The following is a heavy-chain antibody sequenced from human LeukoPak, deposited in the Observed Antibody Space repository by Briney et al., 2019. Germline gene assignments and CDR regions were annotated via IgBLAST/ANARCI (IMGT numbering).Heavy chain of an antibody. CDR2: ISGSGGST. J-gene: IGHJ4*02. CDR3: AEGPGSYYYFDY. CDR1: GFTFSSYA. D-gene: IGHD1-26*01. V-gene: IGHV3-23*01. Sequence: GGPLRLSCAASGFTFSSYAMSWVRQAPGKGLEWVSAISGSGGSTYYADSVKGRFTISRDNSKNTLYLQMNSLRAEDTAVYYCAEGPGSYYYFDYWGQGTLVTVSS.